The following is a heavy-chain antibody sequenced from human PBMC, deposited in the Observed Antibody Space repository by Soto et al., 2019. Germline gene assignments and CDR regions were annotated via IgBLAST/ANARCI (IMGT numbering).Heavy chain of an antibody. CDR1: GGTFSSYP. J-gene: IGHJ6*02. D-gene: IGHD1-26*01. V-gene: IGHV1-69*01. Sequence: QVQLVQSGAEVKKPGSSVQVSCEASGGTFSSYPINWVRQSPGQGLEWMGGIIPFFGTSHYAKKFQGRVTITADDSTSTAYMELRSLRSEDTAVYYCARVGHITNYGMAVWGQGTTVTVSS. CDR2: IIPFFGTS. CDR3: ARVGHITNYGMAV.